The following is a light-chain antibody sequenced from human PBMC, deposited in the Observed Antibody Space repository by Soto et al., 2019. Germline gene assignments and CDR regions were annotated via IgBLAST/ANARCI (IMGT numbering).Light chain of an antibody. J-gene: IGKJ4*01. CDR3: QQRSSWPLT. CDR2: GAS. Sequence: GLTQSSATLCLCRGDVATFSCRARQSVSMYLAWYQQKPGQAPRLLIYGASYRATGMPDRFSGSGSGTDFTLTISSLEPEDSAVYYCQQRSSWPLTFGGGTKVDIK. CDR1: QSVSMY. V-gene: IGKV3-11*01.